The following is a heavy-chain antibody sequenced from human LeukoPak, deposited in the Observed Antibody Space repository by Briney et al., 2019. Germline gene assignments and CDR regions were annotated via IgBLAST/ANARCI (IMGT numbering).Heavy chain of an antibody. J-gene: IGHJ4*02. CDR1: GGSISSYY. D-gene: IGHD3-10*01. CDR2: IYYSGST. CDR3: ARHEWGSYYNAFDY. V-gene: IGHV4-59*08. Sequence: SETLSLTRTVSGGSISSYYWSWIRQPPGKGLEWIGYIYYSGSTNYNPSLKSRVTISVDTSKNKFSLKLRSVTAADTAVYYCARHEWGSYYNAFDYWGQGTLVTVSS.